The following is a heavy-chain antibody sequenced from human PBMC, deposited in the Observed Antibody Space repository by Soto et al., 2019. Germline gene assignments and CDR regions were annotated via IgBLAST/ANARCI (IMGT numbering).Heavy chain of an antibody. CDR3: ARGEGYCGGDCSDWFDP. Sequence: SETLSLTCTVSGGSISSYYWSWIRQPPGKGLEWIGYIYYSGSTNYNPSLKSRVTISVDTSKNQFSLQLSSVTAADTAVYYCARGEGYCGGDCSDWFDPWGQGTLVTVSS. CDR2: IYYSGST. D-gene: IGHD2-21*01. V-gene: IGHV4-59*01. CDR1: GGSISSYY. J-gene: IGHJ5*02.